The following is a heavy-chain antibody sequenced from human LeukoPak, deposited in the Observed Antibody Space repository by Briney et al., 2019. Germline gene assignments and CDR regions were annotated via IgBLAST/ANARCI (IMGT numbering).Heavy chain of an antibody. CDR3: AKGEYYHDSSGYSIGN. Sequence: PGGSLRLSCAASGFTFSSYAMSWVRQAPGKGLEWVSSISGSGGSTYYADSVKGRFTISRDNSKNTLYLQMNSLRADDTAVYYCAKGEYYHDSSGYSIGNWGQGTLVTVSS. CDR1: GFTFSSYA. J-gene: IGHJ4*02. CDR2: ISGSGGST. D-gene: IGHD3-22*01. V-gene: IGHV3-23*01.